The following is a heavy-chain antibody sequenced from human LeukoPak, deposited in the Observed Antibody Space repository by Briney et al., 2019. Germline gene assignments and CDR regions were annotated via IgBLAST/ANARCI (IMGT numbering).Heavy chain of an antibody. CDR1: GYTFTGYY. V-gene: IGHV1-18*04. Sequence: ASVKVSCKASGYTFTGYYMHWVRQAPGQGLEWMGWISADTGNTNYAQNLQGRVTMTTDTSTSTAYMELRSLRSDDTAVYYCARDLRVTRPPDYWGQGTLVTVSS. CDR3: ARDLRVTRPPDY. J-gene: IGHJ4*02. CDR2: ISADTGNT.